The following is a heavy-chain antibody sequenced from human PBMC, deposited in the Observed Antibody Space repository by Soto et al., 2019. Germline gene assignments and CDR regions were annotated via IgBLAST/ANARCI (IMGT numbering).Heavy chain of an antibody. CDR3: ARAPFDTTGY. J-gene: IGHJ4*02. V-gene: IGHV3-74*01. Sequence: EVQLVESGGGLVQPDGSLRLSCAASGFTFSSYWMHWVRQAPGKGLVWVSRINGDGSSTSYADSVRGRFTISRDNAKNTLYLQMNSLRAEDTAVYYCARAPFDTTGYWGQGTLVTVSS. CDR2: INGDGSST. D-gene: IGHD4-17*01. CDR1: GFTFSSYW.